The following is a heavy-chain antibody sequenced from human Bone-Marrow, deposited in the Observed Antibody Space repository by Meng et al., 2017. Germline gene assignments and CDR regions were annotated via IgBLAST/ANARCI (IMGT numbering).Heavy chain of an antibody. CDR3: ARLDDTGIDY. CDR1: GGSITSSFFY. V-gene: IGHV4-39*01. Sequence: QLQLQESGPGLVKPSETLSPTCPVPGGSITSSFFYWGWVRQPPGKGLDWIGSIYYTGSTYYNPSLKSRVTISIDTSKNQFSLKLSSVTAADTAVYYCARLDDTGIDYWGQGILVTVSS. CDR2: IYYTGST. D-gene: IGHD5-18*01. J-gene: IGHJ4*02.